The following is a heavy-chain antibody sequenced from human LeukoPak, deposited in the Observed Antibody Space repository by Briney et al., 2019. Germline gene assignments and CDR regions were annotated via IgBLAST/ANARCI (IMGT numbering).Heavy chain of an antibody. Sequence: GGSLRLSCAASGFTFADYSMNWVRQAPRKGLEWVSSSSSSSSYIFYADSVKGRFTISRDNARNSLFLQMNSLRAEDTAVYYCARGGRSTYFDWSPDYWGQGTLVTVSS. V-gene: IGHV3-21*01. J-gene: IGHJ4*02. CDR3: ARGGRSTYFDWSPDY. CDR1: GFTFADYS. D-gene: IGHD3-9*01. CDR2: SSSSSSYI.